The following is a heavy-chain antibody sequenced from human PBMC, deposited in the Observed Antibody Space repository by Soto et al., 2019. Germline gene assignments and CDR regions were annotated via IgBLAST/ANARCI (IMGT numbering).Heavy chain of an antibody. D-gene: IGHD1-1*01. Sequence: SETLSLTCIVSGGSINGYYWGWIRQPAGKGLEWIGRIFASGRTEYNPSLKSRVTLSLDTSKSQFSLTLRSVTAADTAVYFCARDSAGTKSFDWFDPWGQGILVTVSS. CDR1: GGSINGYY. CDR3: ARDSAGTKSFDWFDP. CDR2: IFASGRT. J-gene: IGHJ5*02. V-gene: IGHV4-4*07.